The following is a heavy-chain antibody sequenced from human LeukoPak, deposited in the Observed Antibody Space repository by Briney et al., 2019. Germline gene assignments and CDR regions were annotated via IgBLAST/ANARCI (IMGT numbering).Heavy chain of an antibody. V-gene: IGHV3-53*01. CDR3: ARETPRRGETRDGYR. CDR1: GSTVSSNY. CDR2: IYSGGST. Sequence: GGSLRLSCAASGSTVSSNYMSWVRQAPGKGLEWVSVIYSGGSTYYADSVKGRFTISRDNSKNTLYLQMNSLRAEDTAVYYCARETPRRGETRDGYRWGQGTLVTVSS. D-gene: IGHD5-24*01. J-gene: IGHJ4*02.